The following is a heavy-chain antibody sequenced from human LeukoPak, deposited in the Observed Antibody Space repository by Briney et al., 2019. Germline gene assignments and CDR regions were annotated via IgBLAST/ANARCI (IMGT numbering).Heavy chain of an antibody. CDR2: IKSKTDGGTT. J-gene: IGHJ4*02. CDR3: TAREIWFGELLSDW. Sequence: GGSLRLSCAASGFTFSNAWMSWVRQAPGKGLEWVGRIKSKTDGGTTDYAAPVKGRFTISRDDSKNTLYLQMNSLKTEDTAVYYRTAREIWFGELLSDWWGQGTLVTVSS. V-gene: IGHV3-15*01. CDR1: GFTFSNAW. D-gene: IGHD3-10*01.